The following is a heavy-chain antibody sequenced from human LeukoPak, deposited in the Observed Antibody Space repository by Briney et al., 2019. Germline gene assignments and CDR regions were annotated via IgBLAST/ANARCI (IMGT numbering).Heavy chain of an antibody. CDR2: INHSGST. CDR3: ARDWAVDTAMVFDY. CDR1: GGSFSGYY. D-gene: IGHD5-18*01. J-gene: IGHJ4*02. V-gene: IGHV4-34*01. Sequence: SETLSLTCAVYGGSFSGYYWSWIRQPPGKGLEWIGEINHSGSTYYNPSLKSRVTISVDTSKNQFSLKLSSVTAADTAVYYCARDWAVDTAMVFDYWGQGTLVTVSS.